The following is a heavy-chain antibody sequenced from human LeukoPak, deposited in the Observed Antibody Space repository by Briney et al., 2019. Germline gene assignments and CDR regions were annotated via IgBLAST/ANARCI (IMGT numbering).Heavy chain of an antibody. J-gene: IGHJ4*02. D-gene: IGHD6-19*01. CDR1: GGSISSYY. CDR3: AGGPAVSDFDY. V-gene: IGHV4-59*01. Sequence: PSETLSLTCTVSGGSISSYYWSWIRQPPGKGLEWIGYIYYSGSTNYNPSLKSRVTISVDTSKNQFSLKLSSVTAADTAVYYCAGGPAVSDFDYWGQGTLVTVSS. CDR2: IYYSGST.